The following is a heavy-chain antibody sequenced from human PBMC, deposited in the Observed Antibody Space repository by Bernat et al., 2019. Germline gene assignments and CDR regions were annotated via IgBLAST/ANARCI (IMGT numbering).Heavy chain of an antibody. V-gene: IGHV3-33*01. J-gene: IGHJ4*02. CDR3: ARVGYDYGDYVALYFDY. CDR1: GFTFGSYG. CDR2: IWYDGSNK. Sequence: QVQLVESGGGVVQPGRSLRLSCAASGFTFGSYGMHWIRQAPGKGLEWVAVIWYDGSNKYYADSVKGRFTISRDNSNNTLYLQMNSLRAEDTAVYYCARVGYDYGDYVALYFDYWGQGTLVTVSS. D-gene: IGHD4-17*01.